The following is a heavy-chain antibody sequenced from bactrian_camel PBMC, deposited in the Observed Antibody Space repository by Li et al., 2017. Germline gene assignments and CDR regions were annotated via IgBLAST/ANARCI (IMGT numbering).Heavy chain of an antibody. CDR3: AADPAEETSGEWCFIRQSYY. Sequence: HVQLVESGGGSVQAGGSLRLSCAASGYTSTTNCMGWFRQAPGQEREGVATIGDPGTTTYTDSAKGRFTISKDNAKDTLYLQMTGLKPEDTAVYYCAADPAEETSGEWCFIRQSYYFGQGTQVTVS. CDR1: GYTSTTNC. J-gene: IGHJ4*01. V-gene: IGHV3S53*01. D-gene: IGHD3*01. CDR2: IGDPGTT.